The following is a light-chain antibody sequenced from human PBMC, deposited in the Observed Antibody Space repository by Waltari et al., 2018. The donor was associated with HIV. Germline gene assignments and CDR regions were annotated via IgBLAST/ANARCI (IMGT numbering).Light chain of an antibody. J-gene: IGKJ4*02. CDR1: QGITRS. CDR3: QHLNTYPR. CDR2: DAS. Sequence: DVQLTQSPSFLSASIGDRVTITCRASQGITRSLAWYQQKPGKAPKLLIYDASILQSGVPPRFSGSGSGTEFTLAISSLRPEDFATYYCQHLNTYPRFGGGTKMEIK. V-gene: IGKV1-9*01.